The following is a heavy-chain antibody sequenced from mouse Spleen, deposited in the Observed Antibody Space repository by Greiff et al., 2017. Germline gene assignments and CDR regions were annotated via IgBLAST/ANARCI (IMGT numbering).Heavy chain of an antibody. CDR3: ARGIYYGSSYEGYYAMDY. CDR2: INPNYGTT. CDR1: GYSFTDYN. J-gene: IGHJ4*01. Sequence: EVQLQQSGPELVKPGASVKISCKASGYSFTDYNMNWVKQSHGKSLEWIGVINPNYGTTSYNQKFKGKATLTVDQSSSTAYMQLNSLTSEDSAVYYCARGIYYGSSYEGYYAMDYWGQGTSVTVSS. V-gene: IGHV1-39*01. D-gene: IGHD1-1*01.